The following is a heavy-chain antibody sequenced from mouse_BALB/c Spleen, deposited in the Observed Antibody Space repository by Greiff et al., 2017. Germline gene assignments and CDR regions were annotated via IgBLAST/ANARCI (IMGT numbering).Heavy chain of an antibody. CDR3: ARHKDYDGGYYAMDY. V-gene: IGHV5-6*01. CDR1: GFTFSSYG. D-gene: IGHD2-4*01. CDR2: ISSGGSYT. J-gene: IGHJ4*01. Sequence: EVKLMESGGDLVKPGGSLKLSCAASGFTFSSYGMSWVRQTPDKRLEWVATISSGGSYTYYPDSVKGRFTISRDNAKNTLYLQMSSLKSEDTAMYYCARHKDYDGGYYAMDYWGQGTSVTVSS.